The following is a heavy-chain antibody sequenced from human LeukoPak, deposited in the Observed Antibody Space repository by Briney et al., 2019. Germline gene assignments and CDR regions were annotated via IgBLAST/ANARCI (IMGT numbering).Heavy chain of an antibody. J-gene: IGHJ4*02. D-gene: IGHD3-9*01. CDR1: GYTFTTYY. CDR3: GRGKQNPHEYYDILTGYDYFDY. V-gene: IGHV1-46*01. CDR2: INPSGGST. Sequence: ASVKVSCKASGYTFTTYYIHWVRQAPGQGLGWMGIINPSGGSTSYAKKFQGSISMTRDTSTSTVYMEVSSLRSEDTGVYYCGRGKQNPHEYYDILTGYDYFDYWGQGTLVTVCS.